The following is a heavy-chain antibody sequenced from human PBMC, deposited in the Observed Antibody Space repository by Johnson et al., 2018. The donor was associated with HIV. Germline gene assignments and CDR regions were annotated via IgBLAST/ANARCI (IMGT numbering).Heavy chain of an antibody. Sequence: VQLVESGGGLVQPGRSLRLSCAVSGFTFDDYAMHWVRQAPGKGLEWVSGISWNSGSIGYADSVKGRFTVSRDNAKNSLYLQMNSLTAGDTAMYYCVRVGHGSDYYRDAFDIWGQGTMVTVSS. CDR3: VRVGHGSDYYRDAFDI. CDR1: GFTFDDYA. D-gene: IGHD3-22*01. J-gene: IGHJ3*02. CDR2: ISWNSGSI. V-gene: IGHV3-9*01.